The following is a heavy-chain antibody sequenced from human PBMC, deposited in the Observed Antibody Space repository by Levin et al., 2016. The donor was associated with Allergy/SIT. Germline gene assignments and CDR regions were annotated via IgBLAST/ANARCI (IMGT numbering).Heavy chain of an antibody. CDR2: VWYDESNY. J-gene: IGHJ4*02. V-gene: IGHV3-33*01. D-gene: IGHD2-2*01. CDR3: AREQEYQYYFDY. CDR1: GFTFSSYG. Sequence: GGSLRLSCVASGFTFSSYGMHWVRQSPGQGLEWVATVWYDESNYYYADSVRGRFTISRDNSKNILYLQMSSLRDEDTAVYYCAREQEYQYYFDYWGQGTRVTVSS.